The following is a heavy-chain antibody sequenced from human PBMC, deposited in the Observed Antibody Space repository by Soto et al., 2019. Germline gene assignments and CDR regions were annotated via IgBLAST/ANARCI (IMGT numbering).Heavy chain of an antibody. J-gene: IGHJ4*02. V-gene: IGHV4-34*01. CDR1: GGSFSGYY. Sequence: QVQLQQWGAGLLKPSETLSLTCAVYGGSFSGYYWSWIRQPPGKGLEWIGEINHSGSTNYNPSLKSRVTISVDTSKIQFYRKQSSVTAADTAVYYCARVGGQLDYWGQGTLVTVSS. CDR3: ARVGGQLDY. CDR2: INHSGST. D-gene: IGHD3-3*01.